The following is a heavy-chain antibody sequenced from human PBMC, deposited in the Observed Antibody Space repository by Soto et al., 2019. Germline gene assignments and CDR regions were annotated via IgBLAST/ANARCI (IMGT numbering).Heavy chain of an antibody. V-gene: IGHV3-30-3*01. D-gene: IGHD3-22*01. J-gene: IGHJ4*02. CDR2: ISYDGSNK. CDR1: GFTFSSYA. Sequence: GGSLRLSCAASGFTFSSYAMHWVRQAPGKGLEWVAVISYDGSNKYYADSVKGRFTISRDNSKNTLYLQMNSLRAEDTAVYYCAREKDAKYYYDSSGYYYWGQGTLVTVSS. CDR3: AREKDAKYYYDSSGYYY.